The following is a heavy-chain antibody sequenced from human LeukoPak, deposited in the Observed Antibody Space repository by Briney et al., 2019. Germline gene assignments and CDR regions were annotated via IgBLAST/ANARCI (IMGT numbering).Heavy chain of an antibody. CDR2: INHSGST. V-gene: IGHV4-34*01. J-gene: IGHJ6*03. CDR3: ARERAACSSTSCLYYYMDV. D-gene: IGHD2-2*01. CDR1: GGSFSGYY. Sequence: PSETLSLTCAVYGGSFSGYYWSWIRQPPGKGLEWIGEINHSGSTNYNPSLKSRVTISVDTSKNQFSLKLSSVTAADTAVYYCARERAACSSTSCLYYYMDVWGKGTTVTVSS.